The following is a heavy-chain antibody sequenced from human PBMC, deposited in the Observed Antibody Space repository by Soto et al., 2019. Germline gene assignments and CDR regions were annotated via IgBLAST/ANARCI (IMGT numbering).Heavy chain of an antibody. CDR3: ARDSKATTVTGTSFDY. D-gene: IGHD4-17*01. CDR2: ISSGNSYI. V-gene: IGHV3-21*06. J-gene: IGHJ4*02. Sequence: TGGSLKLSFAASGFTFSSHSMNWVRQAPGKGLEWVSSISSGNSYIYYADTVKGRFTMSRDNAKNSLFLQMNSLRAEDTALYYCARDSKATTVTGTSFDYWGQGALVTVSS. CDR1: GFTFSSHS.